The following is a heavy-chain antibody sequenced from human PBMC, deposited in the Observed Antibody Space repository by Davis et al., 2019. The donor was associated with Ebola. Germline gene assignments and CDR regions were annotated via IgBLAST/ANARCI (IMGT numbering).Heavy chain of an antibody. J-gene: IGHJ4*02. CDR1: GFTFSNYG. V-gene: IGHV3-21*01. D-gene: IGHD2-21*02. CDR3: AREAVTNFDY. Sequence: GGSLRLSCAASGFTFSNYGMNWVRQAPGKGLEWVSSISSSSSYIYYADSVKGRFTISRDNAKNSLYLQMNSLRAEDTAVYYCAREAVTNFDYWGQGTLVTVSS. CDR2: ISSSSSYI.